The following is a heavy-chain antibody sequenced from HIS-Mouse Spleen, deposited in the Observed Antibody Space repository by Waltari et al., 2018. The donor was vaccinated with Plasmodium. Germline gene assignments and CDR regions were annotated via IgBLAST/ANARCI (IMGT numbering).Heavy chain of an antibody. CDR2: ISSSSSYI. CDR3: ARDRSAAALLGY. V-gene: IGHV3-21*01. D-gene: IGHD6-13*01. J-gene: IGHJ4*02. Sequence: EVQLVESGGGLVMPGGSLRLSCAASGFTFCSYSMNWVRQAPGRGLEWVSSISSSSSYIYYADSVKGRFTISRDNAKNSLYLQMNSLRAEDTAVYYCARDRSAAALLGYWGQGTLVTVSS. CDR1: GFTFCSYS.